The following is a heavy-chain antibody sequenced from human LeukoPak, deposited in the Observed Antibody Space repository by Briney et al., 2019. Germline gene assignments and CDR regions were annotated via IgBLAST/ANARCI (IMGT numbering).Heavy chain of an antibody. V-gene: IGHV1-8*01. CDR2: VNPDSGDT. Sequence: ASVKVSCKTSGYTFTNYDINCVRQAAGQGLEWMGWVNPDSGDTGFAQKFQGRLTITTNTSARVAYMEMTSLSSEDTAVYYCTRDWTYWGPGTLVTVSS. CDR1: GYTFTNYD. D-gene: IGHD1-1*01. CDR3: TRDWTY. J-gene: IGHJ4*02.